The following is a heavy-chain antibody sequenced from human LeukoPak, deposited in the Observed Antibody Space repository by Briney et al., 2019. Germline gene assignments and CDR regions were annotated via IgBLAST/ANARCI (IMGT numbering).Heavy chain of an antibody. J-gene: IGHJ4*02. CDR1: GFTFSSYN. Sequence: GGSLRLSCAASGFTFSSYNMNWVRQAPGKGLEWVSSITSSSSYIYYADSVKGRFTISRDNAKNSLYLQMNSLRAEDTAVYYCARGDVGGASYYFDYWGQGTLVTVSS. CDR3: ARGDVGGASYYFDY. D-gene: IGHD3-16*01. CDR2: ITSSSSYI. V-gene: IGHV3-21*01.